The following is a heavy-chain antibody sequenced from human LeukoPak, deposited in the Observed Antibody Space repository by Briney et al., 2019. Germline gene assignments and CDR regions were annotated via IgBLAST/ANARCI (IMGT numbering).Heavy chain of an antibody. J-gene: IGHJ4*02. CDR2: IIPILGTA. D-gene: IGHD3-3*01. CDR1: GGTFSSYA. Sequence: GASVKVSCKASGGTFSSYAISWVRQAPGQGLEWMGGIIPILGTANYAQKFQGRVTITTDESTSTAYMELSSLRSEDTAVYYCAREALPYYDFWSGYLGWDYWGQGTLVTVSS. V-gene: IGHV1-69*05. CDR3: AREALPYYDFWSGYLGWDY.